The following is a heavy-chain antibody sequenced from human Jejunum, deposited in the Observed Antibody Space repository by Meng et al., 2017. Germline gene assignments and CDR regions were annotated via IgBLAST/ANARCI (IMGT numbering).Heavy chain of an antibody. CDR1: GFTVSYNY. D-gene: IGHD3-10*01. CDR3: AKGYGPGINWFDF. CDR2: ISDSGGNT. J-gene: IGHJ5*01. Sequence: GESLKISCAASGFTVSYNYINWVRQAPGKGLEWVSSISDSGGNTYYADSVKARFIISRDNSKNTLYLQMNSLTAEDTAVYYCAKGYGPGINWFDFWGQGTLVTVSS. V-gene: IGHV3-23*01.